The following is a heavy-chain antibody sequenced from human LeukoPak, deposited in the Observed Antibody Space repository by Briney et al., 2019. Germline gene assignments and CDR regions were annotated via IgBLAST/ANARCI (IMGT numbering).Heavy chain of an antibody. V-gene: IGHV4-59*01. D-gene: IGHD2-15*01. CDR2: IYYSGST. J-gene: IGHJ4*02. CDR1: GGSISSYY. CDR3: ARARACSGGSCYSGFDY. Sequence: PSETLSLTCTVSGGSISSYYWSWIRQPPGKGLEWIGYIYYSGSTNYNPSLKSRVTISVDTSKNQFSLKLSSVTAADTAVYYCARARACSGGSCYSGFDYWGQGTLVTVSS.